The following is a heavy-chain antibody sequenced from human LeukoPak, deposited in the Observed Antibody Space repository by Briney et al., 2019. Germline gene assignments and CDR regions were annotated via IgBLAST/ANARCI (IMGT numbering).Heavy chain of an antibody. CDR1: GFTFSSYA. CDR3: AKGGNYYYYYYMDV. J-gene: IGHJ6*03. CDR2: VSGSGGST. Sequence: GGSLRLSCAASGFTFSSYAMSWVRQAPGKGLEWVSGVSGSGGSTSYADSVKGRFTISRDNSKNTLYVQMSSLRAEDTAVYYCAKGGNYYYYYYMDVWGKGTTVTVSS. D-gene: IGHD6-13*01. V-gene: IGHV3-23*01.